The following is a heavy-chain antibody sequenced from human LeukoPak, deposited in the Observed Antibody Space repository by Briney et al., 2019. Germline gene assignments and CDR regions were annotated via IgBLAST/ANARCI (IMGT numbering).Heavy chain of an antibody. D-gene: IGHD1-26*01. V-gene: IGHV4-59*01. CDR3: ARHWADTTRPYAFDF. Sequence: PSETLSLTCIVSGASISSYYWSWIRQPPGKGLEWIGYIYYSGSTNYNPSLNSRVTISVDTSKTHFSPKLTSVTAADTAVYYCARHWADTTRPYAFDFWGQGTMVTVSS. CDR2: IYYSGST. CDR1: GASISSYY. J-gene: IGHJ3*01.